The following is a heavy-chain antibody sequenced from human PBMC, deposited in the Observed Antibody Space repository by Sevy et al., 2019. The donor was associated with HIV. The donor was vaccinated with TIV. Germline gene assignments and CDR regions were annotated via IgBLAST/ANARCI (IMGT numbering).Heavy chain of an antibody. CDR3: ARDLGEYNYSPSFH. CDR1: GFSFSTHG. D-gene: IGHD5-18*01. J-gene: IGHJ4*02. CDR2: ISYDGIKK. Sequence: GGSLRLSCAASGFSFSTHGMHWVRQAPGKGLEWVAVISYDGIKKYYVDSLKGRFTISRDNSKNTLYLQMNSLKTDDTAVYYCARDLGEYNYSPSFHWGQGTLVTVSS. V-gene: IGHV3-30*03.